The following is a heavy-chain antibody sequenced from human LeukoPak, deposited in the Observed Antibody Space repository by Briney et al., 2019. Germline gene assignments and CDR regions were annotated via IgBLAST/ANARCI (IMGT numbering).Heavy chain of an antibody. D-gene: IGHD3-10*01. CDR1: GFTFSSYA. Sequence: GGSLRLSCAASGFTFSSYAMSWVRQAPGKGLEWVSTISGSASSTYYADSVKGRFTISRDNSKNTLHLQMNSPRAEDTAVYYCAKDLAYGSGSSYYGMDVWGQGTTVTVSS. CDR2: ISGSASST. V-gene: IGHV3-23*01. CDR3: AKDLAYGSGSSYYGMDV. J-gene: IGHJ6*02.